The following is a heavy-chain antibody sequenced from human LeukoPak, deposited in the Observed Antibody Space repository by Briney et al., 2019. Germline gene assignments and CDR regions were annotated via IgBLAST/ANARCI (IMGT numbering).Heavy chain of an antibody. Sequence: ASVKVSCKASGYTFTSYYMHWVRQAPGQGLEWMGIINPSGGSTSYAQKFQGRVTMTRDTSTSTVYMELSSLRSEDTALYYCAKDPGTGDSSGYLSPGMDVWGQGTTVTVSS. CDR3: AKDPGTGDSSGYLSPGMDV. CDR2: INPSGGST. D-gene: IGHD3-22*01. J-gene: IGHJ6*02. V-gene: IGHV1-46*01. CDR1: GYTFTSYY.